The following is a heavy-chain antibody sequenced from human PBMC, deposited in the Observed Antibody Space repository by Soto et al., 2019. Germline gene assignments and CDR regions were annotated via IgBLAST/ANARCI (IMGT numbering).Heavy chain of an antibody. V-gene: IGHV4-39*01. Sequence: PSETLSLTCTVSGASINSNTYYWGWIRQPPGKGLEWIGSVFSSGTTYYSPSLKGRVTILMDMSRNQFFLNLNSVTAADTATYYCARRRISFDYWGQGARVTVSS. J-gene: IGHJ4*02. CDR1: GASINSNTYY. CDR2: VFSSGTT. CDR3: ARRRISFDY.